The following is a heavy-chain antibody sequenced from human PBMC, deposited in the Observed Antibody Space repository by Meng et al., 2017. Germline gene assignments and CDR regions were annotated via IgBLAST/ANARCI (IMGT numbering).Heavy chain of an antibody. J-gene: IGHJ4*02. Sequence: GESLKISCAASGFTFSSYSMNWVRQAPGKGLEWVSSISSSSSYIYYADSVKGRFTISRDNAKNSLYLQMNSLRAEDTAVYYCARDQVGLGYCSSTSCYEFDYWGQGTLVTVSS. CDR1: GFTFSSYS. V-gene: IGHV3-21*01. D-gene: IGHD2-2*01. CDR2: ISSSSSYI. CDR3: ARDQVGLGYCSSTSCYEFDY.